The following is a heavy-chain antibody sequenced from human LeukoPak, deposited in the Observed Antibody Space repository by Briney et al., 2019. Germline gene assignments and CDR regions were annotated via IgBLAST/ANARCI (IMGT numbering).Heavy chain of an antibody. J-gene: IGHJ4*02. CDR1: GFTFSSYG. V-gene: IGHV3-30*02. CDR2: VRYDGSNK. D-gene: IGHD6-13*01. CDR3: AIGGQWYSSSWYFDY. Sequence: PGGSLRLSCAASGFTFSSYGMHWVRQAPGKGLEWVAFVRYDGSNKYYADSVKGRFTISRDNSKNTLYLQMNSLRAEDTAVYYCAIGGQWYSSSWYFDYWGQGTLVTVSS.